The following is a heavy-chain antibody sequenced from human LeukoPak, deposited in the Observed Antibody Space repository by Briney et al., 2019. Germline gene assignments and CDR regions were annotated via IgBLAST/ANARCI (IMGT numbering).Heavy chain of an antibody. CDR3: AREADQYSSRGALSY. J-gene: IGHJ4*02. CDR1: GGTFSSYA. CDR2: IIPIFGTA. Sequence: SVKVSCKASGGTFSSYAISWVRQAPGQGLEWMGGIIPIFGTANYAQKFQARVTITADESTSTAYMELSSLRSEDTAVYYCAREADQYSSRGALSYWGQGTLVTVSS. D-gene: IGHD6-13*01. V-gene: IGHV1-69*13.